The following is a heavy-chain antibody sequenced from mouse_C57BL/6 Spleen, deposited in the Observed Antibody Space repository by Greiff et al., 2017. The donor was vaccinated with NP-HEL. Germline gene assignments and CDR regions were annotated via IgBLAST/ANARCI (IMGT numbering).Heavy chain of an antibody. CDR2: INPNNGGT. CDR1: GYTFTDYN. J-gene: IGHJ1*03. V-gene: IGHV1-22*01. Sequence: VQLKESGPELVKPGASVKMSCKASGYTFTDYNMHWVKQSHGKSLEWIGYINPNNGGTSYNQKFKGKATLTVNKSSSTAYMELRSLTSEDSAVYYCASRDSSAPDWYFDVWGTGTTVTVSS. D-gene: IGHD3-2*02. CDR3: ASRDSSAPDWYFDV.